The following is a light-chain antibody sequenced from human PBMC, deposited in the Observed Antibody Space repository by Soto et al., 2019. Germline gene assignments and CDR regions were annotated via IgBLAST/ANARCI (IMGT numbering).Light chain of an antibody. Sequence: DIHMTQSPSSLSAPVGDRVTITFRASQSISSYLNWYQQKPGKAPKLLIYAASSLQSGVPSRFSGSGSGTDFTLTISSLQPEDFATYYCQQSYSTPPTFGQGTRLEI. CDR1: QSISSY. CDR2: AAS. J-gene: IGKJ5*01. V-gene: IGKV1-39*01. CDR3: QQSYSTPPT.